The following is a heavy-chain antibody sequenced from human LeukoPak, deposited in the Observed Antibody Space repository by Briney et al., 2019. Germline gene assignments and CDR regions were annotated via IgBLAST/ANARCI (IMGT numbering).Heavy chain of an antibody. V-gene: IGHV3-7*01. CDR3: AKARSAGYSSRPFDY. CDR2: IKQDGSEK. Sequence: GGSLRLSCAASGFTFSSYWMSWVRQAPGKGLEWVANIKQDGSEKYYVDSVKGRFTISRDNAKNSLYLQMNSLRAEDTAVYYCAKARSAGYSSRPFDYWGQGTLVTVSS. D-gene: IGHD6-13*01. CDR1: GFTFSSYW. J-gene: IGHJ4*02.